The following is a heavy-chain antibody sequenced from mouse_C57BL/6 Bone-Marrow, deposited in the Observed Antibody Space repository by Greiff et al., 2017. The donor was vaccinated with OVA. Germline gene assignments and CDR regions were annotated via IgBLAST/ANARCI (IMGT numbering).Heavy chain of an antibody. CDR3: ARKMGYYYGSSRYFDY. J-gene: IGHJ2*01. V-gene: IGHV1-9*01. CDR2: ILPGSGST. D-gene: IGHD1-1*01. CDR1: GYTFTGYW. Sequence: VQLMESGAELMKPGASVKLSCKATGYTFTGYWIEWVKQRPGHGLEWIGEILPGSGSTNYNEKFKGKATFTADTSSNTAYMQLSSLTTEDSAIYYCARKMGYYYGSSRYFDYWGQGTTLTVSS.